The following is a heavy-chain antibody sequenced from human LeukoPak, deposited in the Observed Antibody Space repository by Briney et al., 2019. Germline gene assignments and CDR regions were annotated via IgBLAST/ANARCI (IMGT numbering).Heavy chain of an antibody. CDR2: IYYSGST. CDR1: GGSISGYY. Sequence: PSETLSLTCTVSGGSISGYYWSWIRQPPGKGLEWIGYIYYSGSTTYNPSLKSRVTMSVDTSKNQLSLRVSSVTAADTAVYYCARHRSSGVDYWGQGTLVTVSS. D-gene: IGHD6-25*01. V-gene: IGHV4-59*08. CDR3: ARHRSSGVDY. J-gene: IGHJ4*02.